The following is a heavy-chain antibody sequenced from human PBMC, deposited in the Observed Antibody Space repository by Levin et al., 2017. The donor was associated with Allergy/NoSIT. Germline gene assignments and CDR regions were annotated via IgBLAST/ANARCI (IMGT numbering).Heavy chain of an antibody. Sequence: RTGGSLRLSCAASGFTFSSYWMHWVRQAPGKGLVWVSHINSDGSSTNYADSVKGRFTISRDNAKNTLYLQMNSLRAEDTAVYYCAREGLQKYDMDVWGQGTTVTVSS. J-gene: IGHJ6*02. V-gene: IGHV3-74*01. CDR2: INSDGSST. CDR1: GFTFSSYW. CDR3: AREGLQKYDMDV.